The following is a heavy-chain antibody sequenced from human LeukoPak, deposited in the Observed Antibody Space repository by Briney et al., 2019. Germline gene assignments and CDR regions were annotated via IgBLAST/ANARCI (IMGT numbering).Heavy chain of an antibody. J-gene: IGHJ4*02. CDR1: GGSFSGYY. Sequence: SETLSLTCAVCGGSFSGYYWSWIRQPPGKGLEWIGEINHSGSTNYNPSLKSRVTISVDTSKNQFSLKLSSVTAADTAVYYCAADYYDSSGYHSAAFDYWGQGTLVTVSS. V-gene: IGHV4-34*01. CDR3: AADYYDSSGYHSAAFDY. CDR2: INHSGST. D-gene: IGHD3-22*01.